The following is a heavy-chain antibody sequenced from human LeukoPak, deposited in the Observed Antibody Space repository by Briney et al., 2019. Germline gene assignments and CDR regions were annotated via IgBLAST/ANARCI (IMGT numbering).Heavy chain of an antibody. Sequence: GASVKVSCKASGYTFTGYYMHWVRQAPGQGLEWMGWISAKNGDTHYVEKLQGRVTMTTDTSTSTAYMELRSLRSDDTAVYYCARSTNWEINYWGQGTLVTVSS. CDR3: ARSTNWEINY. CDR1: GYTFTGYY. J-gene: IGHJ4*02. V-gene: IGHV1-18*04. D-gene: IGHD7-27*01. CDR2: ISAKNGDT.